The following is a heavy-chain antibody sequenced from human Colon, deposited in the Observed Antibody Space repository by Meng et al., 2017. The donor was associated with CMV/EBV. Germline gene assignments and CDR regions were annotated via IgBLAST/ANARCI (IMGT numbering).Heavy chain of an antibody. CDR3: ANDAYGSWSHFDY. D-gene: IGHD3-10*01. V-gene: IGHV3-43*01. J-gene: IGHJ4*02. Sequence: GESLKISCAGSEFAFDAFSMHWIRQAPGKGLEWVALINWDGGKTYYGDSVKGRFTISRDNSKKSLYLQMHSLRPEDTAIYYCANDAYGSWSHFDYWGQGTLVTVSS. CDR2: INWDGGKT. CDR1: EFAFDAFS.